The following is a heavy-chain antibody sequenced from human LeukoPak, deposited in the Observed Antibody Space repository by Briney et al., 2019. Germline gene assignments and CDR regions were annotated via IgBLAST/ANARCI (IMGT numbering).Heavy chain of an antibody. Sequence: SETLSLTCAVYGGSFSGYYWSWIRQPPGKGLEWIGEINHSGSPNYNPSLKSRVTISVDTSKNQFSLKLSSVTAADTAVYYRATGRVAAPFDYWGQGTLVTVSS. J-gene: IGHJ4*02. CDR1: GGSFSGYY. D-gene: IGHD6-13*01. V-gene: IGHV4-34*01. CDR2: INHSGSP. CDR3: ATGRVAAPFDY.